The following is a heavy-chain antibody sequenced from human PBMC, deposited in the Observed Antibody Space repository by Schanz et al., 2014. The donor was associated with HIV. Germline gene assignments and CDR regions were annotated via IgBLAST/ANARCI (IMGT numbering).Heavy chain of an antibody. J-gene: IGHJ4*02. CDR2: ISPDGDTQ. V-gene: IGHV3-30*03. Sequence: QGQLVESGGGVVRPGRSLRLSCTATGFTFHVYGMHWVRQAPGKGLEWVARISPDGDTQHYADSLKGRFTSSRDNSKNTLYLQMNSLRAEDTAVYYCARGNRRDGYNYFFDYWGQGTLVTVSS. CDR3: ARGNRRDGYNYFFDY. D-gene: IGHD5-12*01. CDR1: GFTFHVYG.